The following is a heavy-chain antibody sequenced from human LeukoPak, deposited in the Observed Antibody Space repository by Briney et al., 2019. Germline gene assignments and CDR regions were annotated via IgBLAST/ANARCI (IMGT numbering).Heavy chain of an antibody. J-gene: IGHJ4*02. V-gene: IGHV1-2*02. CDR3: ARDSWARGVIFDY. D-gene: IGHD3-10*01. CDR2: INPNSGGT. CDR1: GYTFTGYY. Sequence: ASVKVSCKASGYTFTGYYMHWVRQAPGQGLEWMGWINPNSGGTNYAQKFQGRVTMTRDKSISTAYMEMSRLRSDDTAVYYCARDSWARGVIFDYWGQGTLVTVSS.